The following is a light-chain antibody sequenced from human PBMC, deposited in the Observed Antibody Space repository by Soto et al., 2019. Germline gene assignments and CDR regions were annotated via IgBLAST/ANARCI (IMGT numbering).Light chain of an antibody. CDR3: QQYKSYPYT. V-gene: IGKV1-5*01. J-gene: IGKJ2*01. CDR1: QSIGTW. Sequence: IPMTQSPSTLSSSVGARVTITCRASQSIGTWLAWYQQKPGKAPKLLIYDASSLEPGVPSRFSGSGSGTEFTLTINSLQPDDFATYYCQQYKSYPYTFGQGTKLEIK. CDR2: DAS.